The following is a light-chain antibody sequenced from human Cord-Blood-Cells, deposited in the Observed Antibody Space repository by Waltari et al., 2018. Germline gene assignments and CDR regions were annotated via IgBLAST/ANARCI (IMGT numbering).Light chain of an antibody. CDR3: AAWDDSLSGRV. J-gene: IGLJ3*02. CDR1: RSNIGSNY. CDR2: RNN. V-gene: IGLV1-47*01. Sequence: QSVLTQPPSASGPPGQRVTISCSGSRSNIGSNYVYWYQQLPGMAPKLLIYRNNQRPSGVPDRFSGSKSGTSASLAISGLRSEDEADYYCAAWDDSLSGRVFGGGTKLTVL.